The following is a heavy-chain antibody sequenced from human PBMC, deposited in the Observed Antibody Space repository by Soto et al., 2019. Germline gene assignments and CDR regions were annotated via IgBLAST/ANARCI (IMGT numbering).Heavy chain of an antibody. CDR1: GFTFSSYG. CDR3: AREYIGATRGSYYYYGMDV. V-gene: IGHV3-33*01. CDR2: IWYDGSNK. D-gene: IGHD1-26*01. Sequence: PGGSLRLSCAASGFTFSSYGMHWVRQAPGKGLEWVAVIWYDGSNKYYADSVKGRFTISRDNSKNTLYLQMNSLRAEDTAVYYCAREYIGATRGSYYYYGMDVWGQGTTVTVSS. J-gene: IGHJ6*02.